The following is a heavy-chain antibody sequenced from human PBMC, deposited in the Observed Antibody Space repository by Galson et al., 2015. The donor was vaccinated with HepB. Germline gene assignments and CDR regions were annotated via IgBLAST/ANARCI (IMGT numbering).Heavy chain of an antibody. V-gene: IGHV3-73*01. Sequence: SLRLSCAASGFTFSGSTMHWVRQASGKGLEWVGRIRSKANSYATAYAASVKGRSTFSRDDSKNTAYLQMNSLKTEDTAVYYCTPRTPSGYTNYGFDPWGQGTLVTVSS. D-gene: IGHD4-11*01. CDR2: IRSKANSYAT. CDR3: TPRTPSGYTNYGFDP. CDR1: GFTFSGST. J-gene: IGHJ5*02.